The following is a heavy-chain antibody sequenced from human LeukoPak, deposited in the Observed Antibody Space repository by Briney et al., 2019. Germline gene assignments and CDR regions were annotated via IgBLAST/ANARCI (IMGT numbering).Heavy chain of an antibody. J-gene: IGHJ2*01. V-gene: IGHV3-74*01. D-gene: IGHD6-19*01. CDR2: INPDGTVT. CDR1: GFTFNTYW. CDR3: VRDSPSGFFDL. Sequence: PGGSLRLSCAASGFTFNTYWMHWVRQAPGKGLVWVSPINPDGTVTTYADSVKGRFTISRDNAKNTLYLQMNRLKDEDTAVYYCVRDSPSGFFDLWGRGTLVTVSS.